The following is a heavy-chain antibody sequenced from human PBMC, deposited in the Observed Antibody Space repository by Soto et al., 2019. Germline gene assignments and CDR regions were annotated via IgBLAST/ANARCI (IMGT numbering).Heavy chain of an antibody. J-gene: IGHJ4*02. CDR2: ISSSSSYI. Sequence: EVQLVESGGGLVKPGGSLGLSCAASGFTFSSYSMNWVRQAPGKGREWVSSISSSSSYIYYADSLKGRFTISRDNAKNSLYLQMNSLRAEDTAVYYCARDYYGSGSPTPPIDYWGQGTLVTVSS. D-gene: IGHD3-10*01. V-gene: IGHV3-21*01. CDR1: GFTFSSYS. CDR3: ARDYYGSGSPTPPIDY.